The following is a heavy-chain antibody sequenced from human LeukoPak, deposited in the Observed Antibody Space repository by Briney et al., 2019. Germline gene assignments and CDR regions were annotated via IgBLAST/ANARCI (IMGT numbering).Heavy chain of an antibody. CDR1: GFTFSIYG. Sequence: GGSLRLSCAASGFTFSIYGMHWVRQAPGKGLEWVAVISYDGSNKYYADSVKGRFTISRDNSKNTLYLQMNSLRAEDTAVYYCAGLGIVVADAFDIWGQGTMVTVSS. V-gene: IGHV3-30*03. CDR2: ISYDGSNK. J-gene: IGHJ3*02. CDR3: AGLGIVVADAFDI. D-gene: IGHD3-22*01.